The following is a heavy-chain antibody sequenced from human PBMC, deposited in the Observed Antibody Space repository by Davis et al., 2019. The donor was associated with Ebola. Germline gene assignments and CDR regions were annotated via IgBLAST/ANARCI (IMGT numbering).Heavy chain of an antibody. CDR2: INPNDGRT. CDR3: ARTSIVGTTTTASDI. D-gene: IGHD1-26*01. V-gene: IGHV1-46*01. J-gene: IGHJ3*02. Sequence: ASVKVSCKASGYTFTNYYMHWVRQAPGQGLEWMGMINPNDGRTIYAQKFQGRVTITTDTSTGTAYMELRSLRSDDTAVYFCARTSIVGTTTTASDIWGQGTRVNVSS. CDR1: GYTFTNYY.